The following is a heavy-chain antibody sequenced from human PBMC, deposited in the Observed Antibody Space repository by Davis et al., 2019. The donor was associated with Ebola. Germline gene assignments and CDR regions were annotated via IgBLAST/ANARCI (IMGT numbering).Heavy chain of an antibody. D-gene: IGHD1-20*01. J-gene: IGHJ6*02. CDR3: AKRYNWNPYYYYGMDV. CDR2: ISYDGSNK. CDR1: GFTFSSYG. V-gene: IGHV3-30*18. Sequence: PSETLSLTCAASGFTFSSYGMHWVRQAPGKGLEWVAVISYDGSNKYYADSVKGRFTISRDNSKNTLYLQMNSLRAEDTAVYYCAKRYNWNPYYYYGMDVWGQGTTVTVSS.